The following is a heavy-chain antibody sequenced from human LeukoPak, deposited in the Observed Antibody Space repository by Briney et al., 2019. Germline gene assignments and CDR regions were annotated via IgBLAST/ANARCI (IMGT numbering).Heavy chain of an antibody. CDR2: IRYDGSNK. CDR3: AKDPRSYYYDSSGIDY. Sequence: PGGSLRLSCAASGFTFSSYGMHWVRQAPGKGLEWVAFIRYDGSNKYYADSVKDRFTISRDNSKNTLYLQMNSLRAEDTAVYYCAKDPRSYYYDSSGIDYWGQGTLVTVSS. V-gene: IGHV3-30*02. D-gene: IGHD3-22*01. CDR1: GFTFSSYG. J-gene: IGHJ4*02.